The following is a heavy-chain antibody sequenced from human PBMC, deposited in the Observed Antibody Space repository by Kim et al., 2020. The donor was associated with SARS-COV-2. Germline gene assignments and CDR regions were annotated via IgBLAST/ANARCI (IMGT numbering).Heavy chain of an antibody. CDR2: IKQDGSET. J-gene: IGHJ4*02. Sequence: GGSLRLSCAASGFTFATHWMTWVRQAPGKGLEWVANIKQDGSETYYVDSVQGRFTISRDNAKSSLYLQMNSLRADDTAVYYCARTSSVYFDYWGQGTLVTVSS. V-gene: IGHV3-7*03. D-gene: IGHD2-2*01. CDR3: ARTSSVYFDY. CDR1: GFTFATHW.